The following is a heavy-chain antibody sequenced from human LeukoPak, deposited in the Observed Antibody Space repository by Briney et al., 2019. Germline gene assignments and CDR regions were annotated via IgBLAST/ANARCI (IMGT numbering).Heavy chain of an antibody. J-gene: IGHJ4*02. CDR2: IKSKTDGGTT. D-gene: IGHD3-10*01. CDR3: LRFGELLSLDY. Sequence: GGSLRLSCAASGFSFSKSSMLWFRQAPGKGLEWVGRIKSKTDGGTTDYAAPVKGRFTISRDDSKNTLYLQMNSLKTEDTAVYYCLRFGELLSLDYWGQGTLVTVSS. CDR1: GFSFSKSS. V-gene: IGHV3-15*01.